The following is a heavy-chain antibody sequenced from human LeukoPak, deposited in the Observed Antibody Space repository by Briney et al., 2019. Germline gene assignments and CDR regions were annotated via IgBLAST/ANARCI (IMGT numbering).Heavy chain of an antibody. CDR1: GYTFTGYY. CDR3: ARAARTLFGVFIIAAFDI. D-gene: IGHD3-3*01. CDR2: INPNSGGT. J-gene: IGHJ3*02. V-gene: IGHV1-2*02. Sequence: ASVKVSCKASGYTFTGYYMHWVRQAPGQGLEWMGWINPNSGGTNYTQNFQGRVTMTRDTSISTAYMELSRLRSDDTAVYYCARAARTLFGVFIIAAFDIWGQGTMVTVSS.